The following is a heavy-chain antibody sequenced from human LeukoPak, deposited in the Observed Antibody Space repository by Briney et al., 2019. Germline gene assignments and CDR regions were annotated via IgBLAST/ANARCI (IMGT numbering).Heavy chain of an antibody. CDR2: IYYSGST. J-gene: IGHJ4*02. Sequence: SQTLSLTCSVSGDSISSGSHYWSWIRQPPGKGLEWIGYIYYSGSTNYNPSLKSRVTISVDTSKNQFSLKLSSVTAADTAVYYCARSYYYDSSGYSFDYWGQGTLVTVSS. V-gene: IGHV4-61*01. CDR3: ARSYYYDSSGYSFDY. D-gene: IGHD3-22*01. CDR1: GDSISSGSHY.